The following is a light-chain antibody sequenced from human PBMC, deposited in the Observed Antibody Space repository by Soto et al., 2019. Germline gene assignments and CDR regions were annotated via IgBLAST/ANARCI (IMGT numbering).Light chain of an antibody. V-gene: IGLV1-47*02. Sequence: QSVLTQPPSASGTPGQRITISCSGSSSNIGSNYVYWYQQLPGTDPKLLIYSNNQRPSGVPDRFSGSKSGTSASLAISGLRSEDEADYYCAAWDDSLSDLYVFGTGTKLTVL. J-gene: IGLJ1*01. CDR3: AAWDDSLSDLYV. CDR1: SSNIGSNY. CDR2: SNN.